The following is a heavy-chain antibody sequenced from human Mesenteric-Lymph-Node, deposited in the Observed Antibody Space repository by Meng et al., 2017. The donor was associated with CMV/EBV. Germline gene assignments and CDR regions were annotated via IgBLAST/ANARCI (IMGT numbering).Heavy chain of an antibody. CDR2: IYPGDSDT. Sequence: GESLKISCKGSGYSFTSYWIGWVRQMPGQGLEWMGIIYPGDSDTRYSPSFQGQVTISADKSITSAYLQWSSLKTSDTAMYYCARRYRSSSTCHHDYWGQGTLVTVSS. CDR3: ARRYRSSSTCHHDY. J-gene: IGHJ4*02. CDR1: GYSFTSYW. V-gene: IGHV5-51*01. D-gene: IGHD2-2*01.